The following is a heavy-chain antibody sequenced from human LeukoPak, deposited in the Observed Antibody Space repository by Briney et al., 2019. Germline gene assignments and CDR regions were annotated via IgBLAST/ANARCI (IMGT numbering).Heavy chain of an antibody. CDR2: FDSEDGET. D-gene: IGHD1-26*01. CDR1: GYTLTELS. Sequence: ASVKVSCKVSGYTLTELSMHWVRQAPGKGREWMGGFDSEDGETIYAQKFQGRVTMPEDTSTDTAYMELSSLRSEDTAVYYCATVGHRNAFDIWGQGTIVTVSS. J-gene: IGHJ3*02. V-gene: IGHV1-24*01. CDR3: ATVGHRNAFDI.